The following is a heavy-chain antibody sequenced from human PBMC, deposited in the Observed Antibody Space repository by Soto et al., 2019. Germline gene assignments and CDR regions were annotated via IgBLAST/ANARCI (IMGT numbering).Heavy chain of an antibody. CDR1: GGSISSGGYY. J-gene: IGHJ5*02. CDR2: IYYSGST. D-gene: IGHD5-18*01. CDR3: ARDTDSYGYSWFDP. V-gene: IGHV4-31*03. Sequence: SETLSLTCTVSGGSISSGGYYWRWIRQHPGKGLEWIGYIYYSGSTYYNPSLKSRVTISVDTSKNQFSLKLSSVTAADTAVYYCARDTDSYGYSWFDPWGQGTLVTVSS.